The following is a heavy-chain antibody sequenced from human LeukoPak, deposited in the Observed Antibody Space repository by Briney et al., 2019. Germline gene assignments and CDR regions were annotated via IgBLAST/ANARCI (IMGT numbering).Heavy chain of an antibody. CDR2: IKQDGSEK. CDR1: GFTFSSYW. Sequence: GGSLRLSCAASGFTFSSYWMSWVRQAPGKGLEWVANIKQDGSEKYYVDSVKGRFTISRDNVKNSLYLQMNSLRAEDTAVYYCAREGDILTGSGAFDIWGQGTMVTVSS. V-gene: IGHV3-7*01. J-gene: IGHJ3*02. CDR3: AREGDILTGSGAFDI. D-gene: IGHD3-9*01.